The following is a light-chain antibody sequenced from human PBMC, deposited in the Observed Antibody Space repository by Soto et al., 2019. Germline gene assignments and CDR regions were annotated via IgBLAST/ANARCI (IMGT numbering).Light chain of an antibody. CDR2: DAS. CDR1: QSVSGW. Sequence: IQISQCPSGFSGSVGERVASSCRASQSVSGWLAWYQQKPGEAPKLLIYDASALPRGVPSRFSGSGSGTKFTLTIASLQPDDFATYYCQQYETFSGTFGPGTKVDIK. V-gene: IGKV1-5*01. J-gene: IGKJ1*01. CDR3: QQYETFSGT.